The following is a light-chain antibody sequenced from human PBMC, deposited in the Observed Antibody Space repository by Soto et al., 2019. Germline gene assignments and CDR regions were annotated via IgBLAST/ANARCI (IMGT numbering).Light chain of an antibody. Sequence: QSALTQPASVSGSPGQSITISCTRTSSGIRDYNYVSWYQQLPGNAPKLIMYEVSNRPSGISNRFSGSKSGNTASLTISGLQAEDEADYYCSSKSPDFFGTGTQLTVL. J-gene: IGLJ1*01. V-gene: IGLV2-14*01. CDR2: EVS. CDR1: SSGIRDYNY. CDR3: SSKSPDF.